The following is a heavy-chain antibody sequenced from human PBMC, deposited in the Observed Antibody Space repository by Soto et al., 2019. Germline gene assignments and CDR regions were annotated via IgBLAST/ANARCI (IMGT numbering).Heavy chain of an antibody. D-gene: IGHD5-18*01. V-gene: IGHV3-23*01. CDR1: GXILNNYS. CDR3: AKALVPALTAKFGY. J-gene: IGHJ4*02. Sequence: GSLRLSGAASGXILNNYSMTWVRQAPGKGLELVSTVTASGGGTFYANSVNCRFTISRDNSRNTLHLQMSILRVEDTALYYCAKALVPALTAKFGYWGQGTLGTVS. CDR2: VTASGGGT.